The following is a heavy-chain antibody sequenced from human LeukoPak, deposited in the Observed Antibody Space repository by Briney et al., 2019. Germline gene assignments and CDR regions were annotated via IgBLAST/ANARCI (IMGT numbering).Heavy chain of an antibody. V-gene: IGHV3-23*01. CDR1: GFTFSSYA. Sequence: GGSLRLSCAASGFTFSSYAMSWVRQAPGKGLEWVSAISGSGGNTYYADSVKGRFTISRDNSKNTLYLQMNSLRAEDTAVYYCAKGNDYYDSSARWFDPWGQGTLVTVSS. J-gene: IGHJ5*02. D-gene: IGHD3-22*01. CDR3: AKGNDYYDSSARWFDP. CDR2: ISGSGGNT.